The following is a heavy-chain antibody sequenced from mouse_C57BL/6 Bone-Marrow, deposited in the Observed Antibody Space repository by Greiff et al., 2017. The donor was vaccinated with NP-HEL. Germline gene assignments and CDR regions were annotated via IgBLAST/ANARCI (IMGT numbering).Heavy chain of an antibody. V-gene: IGHV1-61*01. CDR1: GYTSTSYW. D-gene: IGHD1-1*01. J-gene: IGHJ3*01. Sequence: VQLQQPGAELVRPGSSVKLSCKASGYTSTSYWMDWVKQRPGQGLEWIGNIYPSDSETHYNQKFKDKATLTVDKSSSTAYMQLSSLTSEDSAVYYCARKAVVAPFAYWGQGTLVTVSA. CDR3: ARKAVVAPFAY. CDR2: IYPSDSET.